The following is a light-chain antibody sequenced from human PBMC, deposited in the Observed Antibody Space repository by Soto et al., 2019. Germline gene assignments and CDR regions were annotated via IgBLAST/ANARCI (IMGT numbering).Light chain of an antibody. Sequence: EIIVTQSPATLSVSPGERATLSCRASQSVNNNLAWYQQKPGQAPRLLLYGASTRATGIPARFGGSGYGTEFTLTISSLQSEDGAIYYCQQYNNWPLLTFGGGTKVEIK. V-gene: IGKV3-15*01. J-gene: IGKJ4*01. CDR2: GAS. CDR1: QSVNNN. CDR3: QQYNNWPLLT.